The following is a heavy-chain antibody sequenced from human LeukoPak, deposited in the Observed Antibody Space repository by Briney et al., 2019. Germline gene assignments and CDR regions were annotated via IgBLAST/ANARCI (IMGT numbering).Heavy chain of an antibody. J-gene: IGHJ5*02. CDR1: GFTFSSYA. D-gene: IGHD3-9*01. CDR3: ARENLLRYFDWLHRGGGWFHP. Sequence: GGSLRLSCAASGFTFSSYAMHWVRQAPGKGLEWVAVISYDGSNKYYADSVKGRFTISRDNSKNTLYLQMNSLGAQDTAVYYCARENLLRYFDWLHRGGGWFHPWGQGTLVTVSS. V-gene: IGHV3-30*04. CDR2: ISYDGSNK.